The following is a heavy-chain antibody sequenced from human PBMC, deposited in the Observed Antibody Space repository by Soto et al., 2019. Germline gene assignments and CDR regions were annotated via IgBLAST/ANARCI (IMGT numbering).Heavy chain of an antibody. Sequence: SETLSLTCTVSCGTISSYYWSWIRQPAGKGLEWIGRIYTSGSTNYNPSLKSRVTMSVDTSKNQFSLKLSSVTAADTAVYYCARSVVVGLYYYYYGMDVWGQGTTVTVSS. CDR2: IYTSGST. CDR1: CGTISSYY. V-gene: IGHV4-4*07. J-gene: IGHJ6*02. D-gene: IGHD3-22*01. CDR3: ARSVVVGLYYYYYGMDV.